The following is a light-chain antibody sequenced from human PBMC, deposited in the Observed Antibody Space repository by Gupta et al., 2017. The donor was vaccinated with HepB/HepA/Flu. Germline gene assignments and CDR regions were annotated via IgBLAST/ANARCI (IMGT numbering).Light chain of an antibody. J-gene: IGKJ1*01. CDR2: HAS. CDR3: HQAGDSYKT. V-gene: IGKV3D-20*01. CDR1: QSVSTSY. Sequence: EVVLTHSPATLSLSPGERATLSCGASQSVSTSYSAWHPYNAGRTPRLLIYHASNTATRLPDRISSSASATDITLIISMLAPEDSAMYCCHQAGDSYKTFGQGTKLEIK.